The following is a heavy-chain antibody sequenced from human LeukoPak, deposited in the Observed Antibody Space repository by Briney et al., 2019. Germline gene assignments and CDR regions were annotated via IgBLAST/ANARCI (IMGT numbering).Heavy chain of an antibody. Sequence: PSETLSLTCAVYGGSFSGYYWSWIRQPPGKGLEWIGYIYYSGSTNYNPSLKSRVTISVDTSKNQFSLKLSSVTAADTAVYYCARRYVRSAFDYWGQGTLVTVSS. CDR1: GGSFSGYY. J-gene: IGHJ4*02. V-gene: IGHV4-59*01. D-gene: IGHD2-15*01. CDR2: IYYSGST. CDR3: ARRYVRSAFDY.